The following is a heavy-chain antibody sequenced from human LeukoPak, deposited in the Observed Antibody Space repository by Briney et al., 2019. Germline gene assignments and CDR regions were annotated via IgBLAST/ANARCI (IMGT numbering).Heavy chain of an antibody. CDR3: ARARMGQQPLPAWFDP. D-gene: IGHD6-13*01. V-gene: IGHV5-51*01. CDR2: IYPGDSDT. CDR1: GSIFTSYW. Sequence: GASLQISCKGSGSIFTSYWIGWVRQLPGKGLGWMGIIYPGDSDTRYSPSFQGQVTISADKSISTAYLQWSSLKASDTAMYYCARARMGQQPLPAWFDPWGQGTLVTVSS. J-gene: IGHJ5*02.